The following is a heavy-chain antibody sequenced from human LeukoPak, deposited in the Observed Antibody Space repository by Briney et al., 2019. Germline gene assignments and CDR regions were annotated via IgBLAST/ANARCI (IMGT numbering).Heavy chain of an antibody. D-gene: IGHD3-10*01. V-gene: IGHV3-21*01. CDR1: GFTFTTYS. J-gene: IGHJ6*03. CDR3: AREALGSGSYLHYYYYYYMDV. CDR2: ISSGSSAI. Sequence: PGGSLRLSCEASGFTFTTYSMTWVRQAPGKGLEWVSIISSGSSAIFSADALKGRFTISRDNSKNTLYLQMNSLRAEDTAVYYCAREALGSGSYLHYYYYYYMDVWGKGTTVTVSS.